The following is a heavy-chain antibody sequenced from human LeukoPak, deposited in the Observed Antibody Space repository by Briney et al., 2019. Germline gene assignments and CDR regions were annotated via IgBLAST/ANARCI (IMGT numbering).Heavy chain of an antibody. J-gene: IGHJ6*03. CDR1: GFTFSDYY. CDR2: ISSSGSTI. V-gene: IGHV3-11*04. D-gene: IGHD3-3*01. Sequence: PGGSLRLSCAASGFTFSDYYMSWTRQAPGKGLEWVSYISSSGSTIYYADSVKGRFTISRDNAKNSLYLQMNSLRAEDTAVYYCARVRRFLEWFPPYMDVWGKGTTVTVSS. CDR3: ARVRRFLEWFPPYMDV.